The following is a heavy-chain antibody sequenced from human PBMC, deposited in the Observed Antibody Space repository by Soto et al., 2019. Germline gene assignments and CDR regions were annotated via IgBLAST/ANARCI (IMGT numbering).Heavy chain of an antibody. V-gene: IGHV4-4*07. CDR3: ARESGENWSYEAY. CDR1: GDSISSYS. D-gene: IGHD1-7*01. J-gene: IGHJ4*02. CDR2: VSPSGLT. Sequence: SETLSLTCAVSGDSISSYSWNWIRQTAGRGLEWIGRVSPSGLTQYRSSFETRVTISVDMSTNQFFLELRYVTAADTAVYYCARESGENWSYEAYWGQGTQVTVSS.